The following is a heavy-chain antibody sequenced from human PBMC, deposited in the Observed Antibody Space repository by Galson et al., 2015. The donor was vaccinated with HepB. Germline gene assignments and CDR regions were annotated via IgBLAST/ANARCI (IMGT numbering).Heavy chain of an antibody. CDR1: GFTFSSYA. CDR2: ISGSGGST. J-gene: IGHJ1*01. D-gene: IGHD6-13*01. CDR3: AKVIPRAAAGTRYFQH. Sequence: SLRLSCAASGFTFSSYAMSWVRQAPGKGLEWVSAISGSGGSTYYADSVKGRFTISRDNSKNTLYLQMNSLRAEDTAVYYCAKVIPRAAAGTRYFQHWGQGTLVTVSS. V-gene: IGHV3-23*01.